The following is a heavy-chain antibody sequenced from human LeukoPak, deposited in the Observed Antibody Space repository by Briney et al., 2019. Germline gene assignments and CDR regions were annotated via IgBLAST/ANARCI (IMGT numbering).Heavy chain of an antibody. CDR2: IIPILGIA. J-gene: IGHJ4*02. V-gene: IGHV1-69*04. CDR3: ARDGDYEFYSSGHVPFDY. D-gene: IGHD6-19*01. CDR1: GGTFSSYA. Sequence: ASVKVSCKASGGTFSSYAISWVRQAPGQGLEWMGRIIPILGIANYAQKFQGRVTITADKSTSTAYMELSSLRSEDTAVYYCARDGDYEFYSSGHVPFDYWGQGTLVTVSS.